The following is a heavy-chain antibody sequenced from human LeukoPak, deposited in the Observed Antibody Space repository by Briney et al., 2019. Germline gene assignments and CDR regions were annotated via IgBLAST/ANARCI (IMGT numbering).Heavy chain of an antibody. Sequence: GGSLRLSCAASGFTFSSYGMHWVRQAPGKGLEWVAVIWYDGTNKNYAESVKGRFTISRDNAMNTLYLQVNSLRAEDTAVYYCARDHDYGGNFDYWGQGTLVTVSS. J-gene: IGHJ4*02. CDR1: GFTFSSYG. D-gene: IGHD4-23*01. CDR3: ARDHDYGGNFDY. CDR2: IWYDGTNK. V-gene: IGHV3-33*01.